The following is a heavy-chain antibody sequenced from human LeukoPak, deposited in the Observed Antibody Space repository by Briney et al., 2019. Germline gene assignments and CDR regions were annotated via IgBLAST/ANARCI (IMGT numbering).Heavy chain of an antibody. J-gene: IGHJ5*02. V-gene: IGHV4-39*07. CDR1: GGSIISSTYY. D-gene: IGHD3-10*01. Sequence: SETLSLTCTVSGGSIISSTYYWGWIRQPPGKGLEWIGSIYYSGSTYYNPSLKSRVTISVDTSKNQFSLKLSSVTAADTAVYYCASMVRGGLDPWGQGTLVTVSS. CDR3: ASMVRGGLDP. CDR2: IYYSGST.